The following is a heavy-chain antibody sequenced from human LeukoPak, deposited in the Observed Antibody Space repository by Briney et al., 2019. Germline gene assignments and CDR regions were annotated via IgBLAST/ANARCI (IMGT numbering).Heavy chain of an antibody. CDR3: TRVTNSGYDSGNFDY. J-gene: IGHJ4*02. Sequence: GSLRLSCAASGFTFSPYSMNWVRQAPGKGLEWVSFISSSSSYIYYADSVKGRFTISRDNAKKSLFLQMNSLRAEDTAVYYCTRVTNSGYDSGNFDYWGQGTLVTVSS. CDR2: ISSSSSYI. D-gene: IGHD5-12*01. CDR1: GFTFSPYS. V-gene: IGHV3-21*01.